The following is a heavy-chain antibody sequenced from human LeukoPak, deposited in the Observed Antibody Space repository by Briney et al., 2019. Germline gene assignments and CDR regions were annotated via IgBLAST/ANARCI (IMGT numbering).Heavy chain of an antibody. V-gene: IGHV1-46*01. D-gene: IGHD3-10*01. CDR2: INPSSGST. CDR3: ARGFRSRGPNGMDV. J-gene: IGHJ6*02. CDR1: GYTVTIYY. Sequence: ASVAVSFKASGYTVTIYYMHWVRQAPGQGLEWMGIINPSSGSTTYAQKFQDRVTMTRDTSTSTVYMELSSLRSEDTAVYSCARGFRSRGPNGMDVWGQGTTVTVSS.